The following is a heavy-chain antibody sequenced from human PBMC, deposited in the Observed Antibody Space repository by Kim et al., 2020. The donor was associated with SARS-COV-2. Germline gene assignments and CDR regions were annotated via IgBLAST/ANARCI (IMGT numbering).Heavy chain of an antibody. CDR2: SGSSTI. J-gene: IGHJ4*02. Sequence: SGSSTIRHAAFVTGRITIPRDNAKKSLYLQMNSLRAEDTAVYYCAVGGGDYWGQGTLVTVSS. V-gene: IGHV3-48*01. D-gene: IGHD3-16*01. CDR3: AVGGGDY.